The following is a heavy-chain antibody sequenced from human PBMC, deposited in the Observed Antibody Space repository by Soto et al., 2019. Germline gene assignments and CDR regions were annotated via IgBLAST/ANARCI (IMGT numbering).Heavy chain of an antibody. D-gene: IGHD1-26*01. J-gene: IGHJ6*02. V-gene: IGHV2-70*01. CDR2: IDWDDDK. CDR1: GFSVITILIG. CDR3: ARTIVGAPYYYYGMDV. Sequence: SGPTLVNPKQTLTLTFTFSGFSVITILIGVRWIRQPPGKALEWLALIDWDDDKYYSTSLKTRLTISKDTSKNQVVLTMTNMDPVDTATYYCARTIVGAPYYYYGMDVWGQGTTVTVSS.